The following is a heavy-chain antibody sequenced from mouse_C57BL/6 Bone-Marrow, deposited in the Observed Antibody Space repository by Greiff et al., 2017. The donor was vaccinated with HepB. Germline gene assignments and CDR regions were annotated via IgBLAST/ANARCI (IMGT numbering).Heavy chain of an antibody. V-gene: IGHV1-61*01. CDR2: IYPSDSET. CDR1: GYTFTSYW. J-gene: IGHJ1*03. Sequence: QVQLKESGAELVRPGSSVKLSCKASGYTFTSYWMDWVKQRPGQGLEWIGNIYPSDSETHYNQKFKDKATLTVDKSSSTAYMQLSSLTSEDSAVYYCARLDSNFLYWYFDVWGTGTTVTVSS. D-gene: IGHD2-5*01. CDR3: ARLDSNFLYWYFDV.